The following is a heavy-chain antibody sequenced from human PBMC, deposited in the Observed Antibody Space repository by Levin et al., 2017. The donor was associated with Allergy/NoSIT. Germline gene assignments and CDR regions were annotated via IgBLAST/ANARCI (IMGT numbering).Heavy chain of an antibody. J-gene: IGHJ4*02. D-gene: IGHD2-2*01. Sequence: GGSLRLSCAASGFTFSSNWMHWVRQAPGKGLVWVSQINSDGSNTNYADSVKGRFTISRDNAKNTLYLQMNSLRAEDTAVYYCARGGCRRTSCLDYWGQGTLVTVSS. V-gene: IGHV3-74*01. CDR2: INSDGSNT. CDR3: ARGGCRRTSCLDY. CDR1: GFTFSSNW.